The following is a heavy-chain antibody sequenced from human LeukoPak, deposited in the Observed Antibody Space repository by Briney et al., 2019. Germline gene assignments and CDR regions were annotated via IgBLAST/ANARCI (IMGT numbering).Heavy chain of an antibody. J-gene: IGHJ4*02. D-gene: IGHD7-27*01. CDR2: IWHSGTT. V-gene: IGHV4-38-2*01. Sequence: SETLSLTCVVSGYSISSGYYWGWIRQPPGKGLEWIGSIWHSGTTYYNPSLKSRVTISVDTSNSQFSLKLSSVTAADTAVFYCARLWGSGYYFDSWGQGTLVTVSS. CDR3: ARLWGSGYYFDS. CDR1: GYSISSGYY.